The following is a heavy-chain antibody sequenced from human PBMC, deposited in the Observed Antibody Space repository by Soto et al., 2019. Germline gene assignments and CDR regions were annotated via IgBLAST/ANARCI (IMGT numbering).Heavy chain of an antibody. CDR1: GFTFTSSA. J-gene: IGHJ5*02. CDR2: IVVGSGNT. D-gene: IGHD3-22*01. Sequence: SVKVSCKASGFTFTSSAVQWVRQARGQRLEWIGWIVVGSGNTNYAQKFQERVTITRDMSTSTAYMELSSLRSEDTAVYYCAAKPDYYDSSGYYLNWFDPWGQGTLVTVS. CDR3: AAKPDYYDSSGYYLNWFDP. V-gene: IGHV1-58*01.